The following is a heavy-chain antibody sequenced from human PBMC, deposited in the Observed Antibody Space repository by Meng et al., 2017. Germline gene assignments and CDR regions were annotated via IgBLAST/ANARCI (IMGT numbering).Heavy chain of an antibody. CDR2: ISSSSSYI. Sequence: GESLKISCAASGFTFSSYSMNWVRQAPGKGLEWVSSISSSSSYIYYADSVKGRFTISRDNAKNSLYLQMNSLRAEDTAVYYCARARKTTVDPYFQHWGQGTLVT. CDR3: ARARKTTVDPYFQH. CDR1: GFTFSSYS. J-gene: IGHJ1*01. D-gene: IGHD4-23*01. V-gene: IGHV3-21*01.